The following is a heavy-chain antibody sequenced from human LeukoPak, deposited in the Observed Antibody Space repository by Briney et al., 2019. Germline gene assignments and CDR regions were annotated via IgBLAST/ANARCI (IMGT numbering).Heavy chain of an antibody. CDR1: GFTFSSYE. J-gene: IGHJ5*02. Sequence: PGGSLRLSCAASGFTFSSYEMNWVRQAPGEGLEWVSYISGSSSTIYYADSVKGRFTISRDNAKSSLYLQMNSLRAEDTALYYCARDRSGYYKWFDPWGQGTLVTVSS. V-gene: IGHV3-48*03. CDR2: ISGSSSTI. D-gene: IGHD5-12*01. CDR3: ARDRSGYYKWFDP.